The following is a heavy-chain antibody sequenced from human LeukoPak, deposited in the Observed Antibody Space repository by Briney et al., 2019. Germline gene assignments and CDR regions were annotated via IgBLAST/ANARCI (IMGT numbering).Heavy chain of an antibody. J-gene: IGHJ4*02. Sequence: GGSLRLSCAASEFTFYSYEMNWVRQAPGKGLEWVSYISSSGTNIFYADSVKGRFTISRDNAKNSPYLQMNSLRAEDTAVYYCAKKEEYYFDYWGQGTLVTVSS. V-gene: IGHV3-48*03. D-gene: IGHD3-10*01. CDR3: AKKEEYYFDY. CDR1: EFTFYSYE. CDR2: ISSSGTNI.